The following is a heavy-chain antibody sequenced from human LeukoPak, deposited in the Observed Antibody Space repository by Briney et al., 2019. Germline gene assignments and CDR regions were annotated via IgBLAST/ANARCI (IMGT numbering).Heavy chain of an antibody. J-gene: IGHJ1*01. D-gene: IGHD3-22*01. CDR1: GFMFNSYA. Sequence: PGGSLRLSCAASGFMFNSYAMNWVRQAPGKGLEWVSAISGSGRNTYYADSVKGRFTVSRDNSKNTLYLQMNSLRAEDTAMYYCAKDSQDYERPIEHWGQGTLATVSS. V-gene: IGHV3-23*01. CDR2: ISGSGRNT. CDR3: AKDSQDYERPIEH.